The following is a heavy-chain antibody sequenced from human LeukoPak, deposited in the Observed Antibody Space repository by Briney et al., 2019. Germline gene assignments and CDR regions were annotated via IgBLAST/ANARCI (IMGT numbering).Heavy chain of an antibody. CDR2: IIPILGIA. D-gene: IGHD2-21*01. V-gene: IGHV1-69*02. CDR3: ASSPYCGGDCYSY. CDR1: GGTFSSYT. Sequence: SVKVSCKASGGTFSSYTISWVRQAPGQGLEWMGRIIPILGIASYAQKFQGRVTITADKSTSTAYMELSSLRSEDTAVYYCASSPYCGGDCYSYWGQGTLVTVSS. J-gene: IGHJ4*02.